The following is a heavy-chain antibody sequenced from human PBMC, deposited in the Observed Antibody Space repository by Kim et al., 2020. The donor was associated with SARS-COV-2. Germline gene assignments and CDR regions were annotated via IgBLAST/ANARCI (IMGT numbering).Heavy chain of an antibody. CDR1: GYPFRNYY. Sequence: ASVKVSCKASGYPFRNYYMNWVRQAPGQGLEWMAVINPTGGNTKYAQKFEGRVTVTRDTSTSKVYMELNNLRSDDTAVYYCASWALTGFYSYNWFDTWGQGTLVTVSS. V-gene: IGHV1-46*01. J-gene: IGHJ5*02. CDR3: ASWALTGFYSYNWFDT. D-gene: IGHD3-9*01. CDR2: INPTGGNT.